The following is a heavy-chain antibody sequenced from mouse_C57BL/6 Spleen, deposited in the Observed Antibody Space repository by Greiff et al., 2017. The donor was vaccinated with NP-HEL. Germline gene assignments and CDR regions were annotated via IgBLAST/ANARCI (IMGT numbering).Heavy chain of an antibody. CDR2: IDPETGGT. D-gene: IGHD1-1*01. V-gene: IGHV1-15*01. Sequence: VQLQQSGAELVRPGASVTLSCKASGYTFTDYEMHWVKQTPVHGLEWIGAIDPETGGTAYNQKFKGKAILTPDKSSSTAYMELRSLTSEDSAVYYCSYYYGSSYDYWGQGTTLTVSS. CDR1: GYTFTDYE. CDR3: SYYYGSSYDY. J-gene: IGHJ2*01.